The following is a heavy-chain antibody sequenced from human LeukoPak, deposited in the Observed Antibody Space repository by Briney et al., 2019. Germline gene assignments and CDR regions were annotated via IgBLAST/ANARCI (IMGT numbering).Heavy chain of an antibody. CDR3: ARAYDYVWGSYPAGNWFDP. CDR1: SGSLSSSY. J-gene: IGHJ5*02. Sequence: SETLSLTCTLSSGSLSSSYWSWIRQPAGKGLEWIGRIYTSGSTNYNPSLKSRVTISVDTSKNQFSLKLSSVTAADTAVYYCARAYDYVWGSYPAGNWFDPWGQGTLVTVSS. CDR2: IYTSGST. D-gene: IGHD3-16*02. V-gene: IGHV4-4*07.